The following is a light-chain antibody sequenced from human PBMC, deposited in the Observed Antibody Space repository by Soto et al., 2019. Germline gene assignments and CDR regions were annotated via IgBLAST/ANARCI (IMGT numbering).Light chain of an antibody. CDR3: QKYTNVPT. J-gene: IGKJ4*01. Sequence: DIQMTQSPSSLSASVGDRVTITCRASQGISNYLAWYQQIPGKVPKLLISAASTLQSGVPSRFSCSGSGTDFTLTSSSLQPEDVATYYCQKYTNVPTFGGGTKVEIK. CDR2: AAS. V-gene: IGKV1-27*01. CDR1: QGISNY.